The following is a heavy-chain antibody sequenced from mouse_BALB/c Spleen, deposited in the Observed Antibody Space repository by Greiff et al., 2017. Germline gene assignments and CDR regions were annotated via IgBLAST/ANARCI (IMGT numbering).Heavy chain of an antibody. J-gene: IGHJ3*01. V-gene: IGHV5-6*01. CDR2: ISSGGSYT. CDR1: GFTFSSYG. D-gene: IGHD2-3*01. Sequence: EVKLVESGGDLVKPGGSLKLSCAASGFTFSSYGMSWVRQTPDKRLEWVATISSGGSYTYYPDSVKGRFTISRDNAKNTLYLQMSSLKSEDTAMYYCARHENYDGYYGFAYWGQGTLVTVSA. CDR3: ARHENYDGYYGFAY.